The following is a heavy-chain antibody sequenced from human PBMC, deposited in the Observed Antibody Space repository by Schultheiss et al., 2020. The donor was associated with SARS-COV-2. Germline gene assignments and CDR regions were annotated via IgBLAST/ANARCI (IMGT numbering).Heavy chain of an antibody. CDR3: AKDRYGDYGPYYFDY. Sequence: GGSLRLSCAASGFTFSSYGMHWVRQAPGKGLEWVAVISHAGTNKYYADSVKGRFTISRDNSKNTLYLQMNSLRAEDTAVYYCAKDRYGDYGPYYFDYWGQGTLVTVSS. V-gene: IGHV3-30*12. CDR1: GFTFSSYG. J-gene: IGHJ4*02. CDR2: ISHAGTNK. D-gene: IGHD4-17*01.